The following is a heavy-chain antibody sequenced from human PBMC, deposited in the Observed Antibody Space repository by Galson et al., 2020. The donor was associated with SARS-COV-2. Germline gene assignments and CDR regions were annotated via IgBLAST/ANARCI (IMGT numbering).Heavy chain of an antibody. V-gene: IGHV4-30-2*01. CDR2: IYQSGAT. Sequence: SETLSLTCAVSGGSISSGSYSWTWIRQPPGKGLEWIGYIYQSGATNYNPSLKSRLTISLDRSKNQLSLDLRSVNVADSAVYYCARRYTYGRYTYLYCEIWGRGTLVTVAS. CDR3: ARRYTYGRYTYLYCEI. D-gene: IGHD5-18*01. J-gene: IGHJ2*01. CDR1: GGSISSGSYS.